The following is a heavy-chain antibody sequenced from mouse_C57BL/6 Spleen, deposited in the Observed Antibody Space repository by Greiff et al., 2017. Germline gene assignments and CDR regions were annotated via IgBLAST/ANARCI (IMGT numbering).Heavy chain of an antibody. CDR1: GFTFSDYG. Sequence: EVNVVESGGGLVKPGGSLKLSCAASGFTFSDYGMHWVRQAPEKGLEWVAYISSGSSTIYYADTVKGRFTISRDNAKNTLFLQMTSLRSEDTAMYYCARKDYGSQYYFDYWGQGTTLTVSS. D-gene: IGHD1-1*01. CDR3: ARKDYGSQYYFDY. CDR2: ISSGSSTI. V-gene: IGHV5-17*01. J-gene: IGHJ2*01.